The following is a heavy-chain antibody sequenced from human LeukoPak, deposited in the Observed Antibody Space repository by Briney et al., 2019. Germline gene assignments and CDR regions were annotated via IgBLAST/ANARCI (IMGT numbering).Heavy chain of an antibody. V-gene: IGHV1-2*02. D-gene: IGHD3-16*01. J-gene: IGHJ4*02. Sequence: GASVKVSCKASGYTFTGYYMHWVRQAPGQGLEWMGWINPNSGGTNYAQKFQGRVTMTRDTSISTAYMELSRLRSDDTAVYYCAKDSWGPRGPLYYFDYWGQGTLVTVSS. CDR1: GYTFTGYY. CDR3: AKDSWGPRGPLYYFDY. CDR2: INPNSGGT.